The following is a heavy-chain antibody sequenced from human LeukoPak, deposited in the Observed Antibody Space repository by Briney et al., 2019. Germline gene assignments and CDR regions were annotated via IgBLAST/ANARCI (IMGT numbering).Heavy chain of an antibody. D-gene: IGHD2-2*01. Sequence: SETLSLTCTVSGGSISSYYWSWIRQPPGKGLEGIGYIYYSGSTNYNPSLKSRVTISVDTSKNQFSLKLSSVTAADTAVYYCARIYCSSTSCYDHWDAFDIWGQGTMVTVSS. J-gene: IGHJ3*02. V-gene: IGHV4-59*01. CDR1: GGSISSYY. CDR3: ARIYCSSTSCYDHWDAFDI. CDR2: IYYSGST.